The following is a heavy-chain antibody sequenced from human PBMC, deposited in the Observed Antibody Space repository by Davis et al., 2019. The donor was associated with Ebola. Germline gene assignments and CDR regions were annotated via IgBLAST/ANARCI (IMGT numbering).Heavy chain of an antibody. V-gene: IGHV3-74*03. CDR1: GFTFGDYW. CDR3: ARYGISWYGDY. D-gene: IGHD6-13*01. Sequence: GESLKISCEASGFTFGDYWMHWVRQAPGRGLVWLSGISRDGQNTLNGDFVKGRFTISRDNAKNSLYLQMNSLRAEDTAVYYCARYGISWYGDYWGQGTLVTVSS. CDR2: ISRDGQNT. J-gene: IGHJ4*02.